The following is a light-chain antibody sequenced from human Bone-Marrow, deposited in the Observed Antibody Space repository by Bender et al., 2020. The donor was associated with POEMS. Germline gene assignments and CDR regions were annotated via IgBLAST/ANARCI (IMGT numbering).Light chain of an antibody. V-gene: IGLV3-21*02. CDR3: VAWDASLNGWV. CDR1: NIGSES. Sequence: SYVLTQAPSVSVAPGQTARITCGGNNIGSESVHWYQQKPGQAPVLVVYHDSDRPSGIPERFSGSKSGTSASLAISGLQSDDEAIYFCVAWDASLNGWVFGGGTKLTVL. CDR2: HDS. J-gene: IGLJ3*02.